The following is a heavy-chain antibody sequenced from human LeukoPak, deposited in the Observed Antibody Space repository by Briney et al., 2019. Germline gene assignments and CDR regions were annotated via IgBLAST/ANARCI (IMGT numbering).Heavy chain of an antibody. CDR3: ARLPLWFGEGRNWFDP. Sequence: PSETLSLTCTVSGGSISSSSYYWGWIRQPPGKGLEWIGSIYYSGSTYYNPSLKSRVTISADTSKNQFSLKLSSVTAADTAVYYCARLPLWFGEGRNWFDPWGQGTLVTVSS. V-gene: IGHV4-39*07. CDR2: IYYSGST. CDR1: GGSISSSSYY. J-gene: IGHJ5*02. D-gene: IGHD3-10*01.